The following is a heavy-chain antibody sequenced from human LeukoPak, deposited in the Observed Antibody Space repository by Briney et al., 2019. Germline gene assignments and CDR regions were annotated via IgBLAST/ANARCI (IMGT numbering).Heavy chain of an antibody. CDR1: GGSISSSSYY. CDR2: IYYSGST. D-gene: IGHD4-23*01. V-gene: IGHV4-39*01. CDR3: ARQDYGGNIDY. J-gene: IGHJ4*02. Sequence: SETLSLTCTVSGGSISSSSYYWGWIRQPPGEGLVYIGSIYYSGSTYYNPSLKSRVTISVDTSKNQFSLTLSSVTAADTAVYYCARQDYGGNIDYWGQGTLVNVSS.